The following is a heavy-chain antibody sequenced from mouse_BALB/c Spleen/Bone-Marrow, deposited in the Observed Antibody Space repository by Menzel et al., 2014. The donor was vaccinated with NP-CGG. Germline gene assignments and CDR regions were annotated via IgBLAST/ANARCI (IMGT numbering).Heavy chain of an antibody. J-gene: IGHJ3*01. V-gene: IGHV14-3*02. CDR1: GFNIXDTY. CDR2: IDPANGNT. CDR3: ARSGNYGAWFAY. D-gene: IGHD2-1*01. Sequence: EVMLVESGAELVKPGASVKLSCTASGFNIXDTYMHWVKQRPEQGLEWIGGIDPANGNTKYDPKFQGKATITADTSSNTAYLQLSSLTSEDTAVYYCARSGNYGAWFAYWGQGTLVTVSA.